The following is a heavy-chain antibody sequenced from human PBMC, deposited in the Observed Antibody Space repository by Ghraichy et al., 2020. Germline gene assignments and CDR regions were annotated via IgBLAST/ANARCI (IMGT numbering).Heavy chain of an antibody. CDR2: INHSGST. CDR1: GGSFSGYY. J-gene: IGHJ5*02. CDR3: ARGVWYGQYWFDP. Sequence: SETLSLTCAVYGGSFSGYYWSWIRQPPGKGLEWIGEINHSGSTNYNPSLKSRVTISVDTSKNQFSLKLSSVTAADTAVYYCARGVWYGQYWFDPWGQGTLVTVSS. V-gene: IGHV4-34*01. D-gene: IGHD6-13*01.